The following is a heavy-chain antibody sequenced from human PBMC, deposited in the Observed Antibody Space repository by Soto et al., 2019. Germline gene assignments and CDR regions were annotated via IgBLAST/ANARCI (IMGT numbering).Heavy chain of an antibody. CDR2: IYYSGST. D-gene: IGHD2-21*02. CDR1: GGSISSGDYY. V-gene: IGHV4-30-4*01. Sequence: QVQLQESGPGLVKPSQTLSLTCTVSGGSISSGDYYWSWIRQPPGKGLEWIGYIYYSGSTYYNPSLKSRVTISVDTSKNQFSLKLSSVTAADTAVYYCARLGSCGGDCYASDSYYYGMDVWGQGTTVTVSS. CDR3: ARLGSCGGDCYASDSYYYGMDV. J-gene: IGHJ6*02.